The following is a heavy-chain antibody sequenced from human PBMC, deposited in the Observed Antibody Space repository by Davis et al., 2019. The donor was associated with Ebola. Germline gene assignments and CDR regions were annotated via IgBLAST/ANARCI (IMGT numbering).Heavy chain of an antibody. CDR3: ARSAYGSGSLDP. CDR1: GFSFTGYY. Sequence: ASVKVSCKASGFSFTGYYLHWVRQAPGQGLEWMGWISPRGGGTDYAQKFQGRVTLTLDTSIETAYMELTNLRSDDTAIYYCARSAYGSGSLDPWGQGTLVTVSS. J-gene: IGHJ5*02. V-gene: IGHV1-2*02. CDR2: ISPRGGGT. D-gene: IGHD3-10*01.